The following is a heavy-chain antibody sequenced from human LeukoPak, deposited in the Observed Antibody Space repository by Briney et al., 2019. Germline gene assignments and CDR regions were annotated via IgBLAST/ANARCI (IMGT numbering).Heavy chain of an antibody. V-gene: IGHV4-59*01. Sequence: AETLSLTCTVSGGSISNYYWSWIRQPPGKGLEWIGYIYYSGDTNYNPSLKSRVTISVDTSKNQFSLKLTSVTAADKAVYYCASSTPLGSNNDYYTPFDYWGQGALVIVSS. CDR2: IYYSGDT. J-gene: IGHJ4*02. D-gene: IGHD3-3*01. CDR1: GGSISNYY. CDR3: ASSTPLGSNNDYYTPFDY.